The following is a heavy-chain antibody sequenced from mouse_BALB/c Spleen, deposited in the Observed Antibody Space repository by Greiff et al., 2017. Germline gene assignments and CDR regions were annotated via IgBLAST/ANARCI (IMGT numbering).Heavy chain of an antibody. Sequence: VQLQQSGPGLVKPSQSLSLTCSVTGYSITSDYAWNWIRQFPGNKLEWMGYISYSGSTSYNPSLKSRISITRDTSKNQFFLQLNSVTTEDTATYYCAREGAWFAYWGQGTLVTVSA. CDR1: GYSITSDYA. CDR3: AREGAWFAY. CDR2: ISYSGST. V-gene: IGHV3-2*02. J-gene: IGHJ3*01.